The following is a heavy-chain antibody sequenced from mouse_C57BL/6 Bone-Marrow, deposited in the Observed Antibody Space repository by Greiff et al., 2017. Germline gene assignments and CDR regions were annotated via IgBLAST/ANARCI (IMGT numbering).Heavy chain of an antibody. D-gene: IGHD2-5*01. J-gene: IGHJ3*01. V-gene: IGHV5-4*01. Sequence: EVQRVESGGGLVKPGGSLKLSCAASGFTFSSYAMSWVRQTPEKRLEWVATISDGGSYTYYPDNVKGRFTISRDNAKNNLYLQMSHLKSEDTAMYYCARALYYSNPYWGQGTLVTVSA. CDR2: ISDGGSYT. CDR1: GFTFSSYA. CDR3: ARALYYSNPY.